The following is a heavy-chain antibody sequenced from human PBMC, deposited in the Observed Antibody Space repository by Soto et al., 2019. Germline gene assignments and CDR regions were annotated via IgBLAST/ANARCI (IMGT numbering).Heavy chain of an antibody. CDR2: IDPSDSQT. D-gene: IGHD3-22*01. J-gene: IGHJ4*02. CDR3: ARQIYDSDTGPNFQYYFDS. Sequence: GESLKISCKGSGYSFAGDWITWVRQKPGKGLEWMERIDPSDSQTYYSPSFRGHVTISVTKSITTVFLQWSSLRASDTAMYYCARQIYDSDTGPNFQYYFDSWGQGTPVTVSS. V-gene: IGHV5-10-1*01. CDR1: GYSFAGDW.